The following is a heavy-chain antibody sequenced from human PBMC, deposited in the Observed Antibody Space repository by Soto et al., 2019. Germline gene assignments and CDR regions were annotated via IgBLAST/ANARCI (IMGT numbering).Heavy chain of an antibody. CDR2: ISAYNGNT. J-gene: IGHJ4*02. CDR3: ARAPHTSSEAYYFDY. V-gene: IGHV1-18*01. D-gene: IGHD2-2*01. CDR1: GYTFTSYG. Sequence: ASVKVSCKASGYTFTSYGISWGRQAPGQGLEWMGWISAYNGNTNYAQKLQGRVTMTTDTSTSTAYLELRSLRSDDTAVYYCARAPHTSSEAYYFDYWGQGTLVTVSS.